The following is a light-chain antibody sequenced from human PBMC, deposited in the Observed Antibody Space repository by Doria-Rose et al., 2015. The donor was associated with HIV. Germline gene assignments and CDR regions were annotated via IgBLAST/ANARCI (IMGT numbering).Light chain of an antibody. J-gene: IGKJ1*01. V-gene: IGKV3-20*01. CDR3: HQYGTSWT. CDR2: DGS. Sequence: TQSPGTLSLSPGERATLSCRASQSFSSTYLAWYQQKPGLAPSLLIYDGSTRATGIPDRFNASGSGTDFTLAINRLEPEDFALYYCHQYGTSWTFGQGTKVEI. CDR1: QSFSSTY.